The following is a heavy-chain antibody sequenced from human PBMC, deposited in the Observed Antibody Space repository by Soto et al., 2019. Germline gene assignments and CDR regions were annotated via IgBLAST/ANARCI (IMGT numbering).Heavy chain of an antibody. CDR3: ARDREAVAGVYYFDY. V-gene: IGHV3-74*01. D-gene: IGHD6-19*01. CDR2: INSDGSST. CDR1: GFTLSSYW. Sequence: GGSLRLSCAASGFTLSSYWMHWVRQAPGKGLVWVSRINSDGSSTSYADSVKGRFTISRDNAKNTLYLQMNSLRAEDTAVYYCARDREAVAGVYYFDYWGQGTLVTVSS. J-gene: IGHJ4*02.